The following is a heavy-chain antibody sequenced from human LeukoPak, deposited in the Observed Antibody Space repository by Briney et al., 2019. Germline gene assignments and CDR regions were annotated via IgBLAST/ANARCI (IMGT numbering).Heavy chain of an antibody. V-gene: IGHV1-18*01. CDR2: ISANSGNT. CDR1: GYTFTNYG. Sequence: ASVKVSCKASGYTFTNYGIIWVRQAAGQGLEWMGLISANSGNTNYAQNVQGRVTMTTDASTSTAYMDLRSLRSDDTAVYYCARGSAEGAAVAAFEFWGQGTMLAVSS. D-gene: IGHD6-13*01. J-gene: IGHJ3*01. CDR3: ARGSAEGAAVAAFEF.